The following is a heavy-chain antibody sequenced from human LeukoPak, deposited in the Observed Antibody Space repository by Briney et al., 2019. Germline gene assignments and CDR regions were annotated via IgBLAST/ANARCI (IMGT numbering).Heavy chain of an antibody. CDR1: GGTFSSYA. V-gene: IGHV1-69*05. CDR2: IIPIFGTA. CDR3: ARDKGTKPPGPPFDY. D-gene: IGHD1-1*01. Sequence: ASVKVSCXASGGTFSSYAISWVRRAPGQGLEWMGRIIPIFGTANYAQKFQGRVTITTDESTSTAYMELSSLRSEDTAVYYCARDKGTKPPGPPFDYWGQGTLVTVSS. J-gene: IGHJ4*02.